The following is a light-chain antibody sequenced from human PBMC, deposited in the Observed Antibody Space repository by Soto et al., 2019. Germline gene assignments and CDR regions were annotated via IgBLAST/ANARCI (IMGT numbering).Light chain of an antibody. J-gene: IGKJ1*01. CDR3: QQYNTYSWT. CDR2: DTT. V-gene: IGKV1-5*01. Sequence: DIQMTQSPSTLSASVGDRVTITCLASQSISNWLAWYQQKPGKAPKLLIYDTTSLESGVPSRFSGSGSGTDFTLTISSLQPDDFATYYCQQYNTYSWTFGQGTKVDIK. CDR1: QSISNW.